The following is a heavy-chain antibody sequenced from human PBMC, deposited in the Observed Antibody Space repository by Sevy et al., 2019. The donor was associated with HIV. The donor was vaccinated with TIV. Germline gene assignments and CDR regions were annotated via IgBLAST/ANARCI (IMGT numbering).Heavy chain of an antibody. J-gene: IGHJ4*02. CDR1: GFTFGDYC. V-gene: IGHV3-49*04. CDR3: TRRKAAQSILDD. Sequence: GGSLRLSCTASGFTFGDYCMSWVRQAPGKGLEWVAFLKSDVYGGTVDHAASVRGRFVISRDDSKTIAYLQMNDLKNEDTDVYYCTRRKAAQSILDDWGQGALVTVSS. CDR2: LKSDVYGGTV. D-gene: IGHD2-21*01.